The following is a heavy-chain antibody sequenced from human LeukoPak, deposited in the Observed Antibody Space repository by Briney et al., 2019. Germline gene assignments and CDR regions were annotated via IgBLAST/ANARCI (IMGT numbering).Heavy chain of an antibody. CDR1: GGTFSSYA. D-gene: IGHD6-19*01. CDR3: ARDSGGYSSGWYNY. J-gene: IGHJ4*02. CDR2: ISAYNGNT. Sequence: GASVKVSCKASGGTFSSYAISWVRQAPGQGLEWMGWISAYNGNTNYAQKLQGRVTMTTDTSTSTAYMELRSLRSDDTAVYYCARDSGGYSSGWYNYWGQGTLVTVSS. V-gene: IGHV1-18*01.